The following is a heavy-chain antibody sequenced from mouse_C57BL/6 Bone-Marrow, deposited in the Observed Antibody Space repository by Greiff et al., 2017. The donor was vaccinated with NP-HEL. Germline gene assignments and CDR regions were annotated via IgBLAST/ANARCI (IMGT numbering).Heavy chain of an antibody. Sequence: EVKLMESGGGLVQPGGSLSLSCAASGFTFTDYYMSWVRQPPGKALEWLGFIRNKANGYTTEYSASVQGRFTISRDNSQRILYLQMNALRAEDSATYYCASYMGYYGSSYSYYAKDDWGQGTSVTVSA. CDR2: IRNKANGYTT. CDR1: GFTFTDYY. V-gene: IGHV7-3*01. CDR3: ASYMGYYGSSYSYYAKDD. D-gene: IGHD1-1*01. J-gene: IGHJ4*01.